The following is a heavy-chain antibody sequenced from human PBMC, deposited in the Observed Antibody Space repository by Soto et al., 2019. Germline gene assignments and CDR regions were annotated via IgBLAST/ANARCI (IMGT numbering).Heavy chain of an antibody. J-gene: IGHJ4*02. CDR1: GGTFASFT. CDR2: IIPMLGIT. D-gene: IGHD6-6*01. Sequence: QVQLVQSGAEVKKPGSSVKVSCKASGGTFASFTISWVRQAPGQGLEWLGRIIPMLGITKSAQKFQGRVTITADTSTATAHMELSSLQSDYTAVYYCARRPNTLPDYWGQGSLVTVSS. V-gene: IGHV1-69*02. CDR3: ARRPNTLPDY.